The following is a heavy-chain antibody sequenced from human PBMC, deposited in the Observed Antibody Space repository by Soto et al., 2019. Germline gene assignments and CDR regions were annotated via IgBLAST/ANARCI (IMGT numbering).Heavy chain of an antibody. CDR3: VKGGYKTGGPPFDH. D-gene: IGHD6-25*01. CDR2: ISDDGKTQ. J-gene: IGHJ4*01. CDR1: SFRFSAYG. Sequence: QVKLVEFGGAVVQSGRSLRLSCTASSFRFSAYGMHWVRQAPGKGLEWVALISDDGKTQFFTDSVEGRFTISRDNSRNTLYLQMSRLRPEDTAVYYCVKGGYKTGGPPFDHWGHGTRVTVSS. V-gene: IGHV3-30*18.